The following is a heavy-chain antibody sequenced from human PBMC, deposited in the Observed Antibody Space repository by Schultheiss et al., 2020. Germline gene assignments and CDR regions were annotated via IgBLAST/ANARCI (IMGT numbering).Heavy chain of an antibody. CDR1: GFTFSGSA. CDR2: IRSKANSYAT. J-gene: IGHJ6*02. D-gene: IGHD6-6*01. V-gene: IGHV3-73*01. CDR3: TRTPTLAARRGYYYYYGMDV. Sequence: GGSLRLSCAASGFTFSGSAMHWVRQASGKGLEWVGRIRSKANSYATAYAASVKGRFTISREDSKSTAYLQMNSLKTEDTAVYYCTRTPTLAARRGYYYYYGMDVWGQGTTVTVSS.